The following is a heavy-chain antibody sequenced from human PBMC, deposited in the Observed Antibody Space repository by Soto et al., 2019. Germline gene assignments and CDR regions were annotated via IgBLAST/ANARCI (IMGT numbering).Heavy chain of an antibody. Sequence: EVQLVESGGGLVKPGGSLRLSCAASGFTFSSYSMNWVRQAPGKGLEWVSSISSSSSTIYYADSVKGRFTISRDNAKNSLYLQMNSLRDEDTAVYYCARGYYDSSGYYYVPFGDYWGQGTLVTVSS. D-gene: IGHD3-22*01. J-gene: IGHJ4*02. CDR3: ARGYYDSSGYYYVPFGDY. V-gene: IGHV3-21*01. CDR1: GFTFSSYS. CDR2: ISSSSSTI.